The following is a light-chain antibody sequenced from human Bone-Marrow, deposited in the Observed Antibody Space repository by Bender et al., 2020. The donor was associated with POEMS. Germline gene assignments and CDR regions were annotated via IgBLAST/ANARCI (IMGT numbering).Light chain of an antibody. CDR2: VNSDGSQ. J-gene: IGLJ2*01. V-gene: IGLV4-69*01. Sequence: QLVLTQSPSASASLGASVKLTCTLSSGHSSNPIAWHQQQPEKGPRLLMKVNSDGSQNKGDGIPDRFSGSSSGAGRYLTISSLQSEDGGDYFCQTWGAGVWVFGGGTKLAVL. CDR3: QTWGAGVWV. CDR1: SGHSSNP.